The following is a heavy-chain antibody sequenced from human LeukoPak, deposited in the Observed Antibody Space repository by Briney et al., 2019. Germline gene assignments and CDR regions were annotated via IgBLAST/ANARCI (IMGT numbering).Heavy chain of an antibody. CDR3: ARGDAFDI. V-gene: IGHV4-38-2*02. J-gene: IGHJ3*02. Sequence: PSETLSLTCTVSGYSISSGHYWGWIRQPPGKGLEWIGSIYQSGSTYYNPSLKSRVTVSVDTSKNQFSLKLSSVTAADTAVYYCARGDAFDIWGQGTMVTVSS. CDR2: IYQSGST. CDR1: GYSISSGHY.